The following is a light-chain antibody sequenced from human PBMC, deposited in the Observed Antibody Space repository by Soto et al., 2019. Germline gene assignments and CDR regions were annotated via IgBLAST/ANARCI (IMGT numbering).Light chain of an antibody. Sequence: AIQMTQSPSSLSSSVGDRVTITCRSSQDIRNDLGWFQQKPGKAPKLLINTASTLQSGVSSRFSGSGSGTDFTLTISSLQPEDFATYYCLQDYIYPWTFGQGTKVDIK. CDR2: TAS. CDR1: QDIRND. V-gene: IGKV1-6*01. CDR3: LQDYIYPWT. J-gene: IGKJ1*01.